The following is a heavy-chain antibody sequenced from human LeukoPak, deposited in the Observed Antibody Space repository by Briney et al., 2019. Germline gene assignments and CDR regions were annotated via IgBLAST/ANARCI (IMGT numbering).Heavy chain of an antibody. CDR2: IRYDGTNK. Sequence: GGSLRLSCAASTFTFSNYGMHWVRQAPGKWLEWVAFIRYDGTNKYYADSVKGRFTISRDNSKNTLYLQMNSLRAEDTAVYYCARVISSGYPYYYYYYMDVWGKGTTVTISS. CDR3: ARVISSGYPYYYYYYMDV. V-gene: IGHV3-30*02. D-gene: IGHD6-19*01. J-gene: IGHJ6*03. CDR1: TFTFSNYG.